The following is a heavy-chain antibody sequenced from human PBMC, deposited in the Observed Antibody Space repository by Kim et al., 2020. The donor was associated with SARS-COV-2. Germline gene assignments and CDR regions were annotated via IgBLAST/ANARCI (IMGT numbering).Heavy chain of an antibody. CDR3: ARAHLGSCSCTSCASHF. V-gene: IGHV4-59*01. Sequence: SETLSLTCTVSGGSISSYSWNWIRQPPGKGLEWIGDTYYSGSTNYNPSLKSRVTIPVDTSKNQFPLKLSSVIAADRAGDYCARAHLGSCSCTSCASHF. CDR1: GGSISSYS. CDR2: TYYSGST. D-gene: IGHD2-2*01. J-gene: IGHJ4*01.